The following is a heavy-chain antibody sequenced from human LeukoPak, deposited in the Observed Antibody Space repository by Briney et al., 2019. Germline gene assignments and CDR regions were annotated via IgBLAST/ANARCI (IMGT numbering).Heavy chain of an antibody. CDR2: IRSKAYGGTT. D-gene: IGHD1-26*01. CDR1: GFTFGDYA. J-gene: IGHJ4*02. CDR3: TRMWKWDLPTPPDY. V-gene: IGHV3-49*04. Sequence: GGSLRLSCTASGFTFGDYAMGLVRQAPGKGLECVGFIRSKAYGGTTEYAASVKGRFSISRDDSKDIAYLQMNSLKTEDTAVYFCTRMWKWDLPTPPDYWGQGTLVTVSS.